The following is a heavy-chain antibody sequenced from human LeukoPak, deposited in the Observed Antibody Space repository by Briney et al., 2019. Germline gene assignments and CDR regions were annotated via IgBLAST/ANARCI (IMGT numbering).Heavy chain of an antibody. CDR3: AKDLYLQWLVPFSTGIYFDY. Sequence: PGGSLRLSCAASGFTFSSYAMSWVRQAPGKGLEWVSAISGSGGSTYYADSVKGRFTISRDNSKNTLYLQMNSLGAEDTAVYYCAKDLYLQWLVPFSTGIYFDYWGQGTLVTVSS. CDR2: ISGSGGST. D-gene: IGHD6-19*01. V-gene: IGHV3-23*01. CDR1: GFTFSSYA. J-gene: IGHJ4*02.